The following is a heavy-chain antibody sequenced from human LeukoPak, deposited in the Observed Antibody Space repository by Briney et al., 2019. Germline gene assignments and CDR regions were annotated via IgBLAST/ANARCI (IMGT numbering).Heavy chain of an antibody. D-gene: IGHD5-12*01. Sequence: TSETLSLTCTVSGDSISSFHWSWIRQPAGKGLEWIGRIYTSGSTYYNPSLKSRVTIAVETSKNQFSLKLSSVTAADKAVYYCARSCRILDIVATIRARLGGNGFDIWGQGTMVTVSS. CDR1: GDSISSFH. J-gene: IGHJ3*02. CDR2: IYTSGST. CDR3: ARSCRILDIVATIRARLGGNGFDI. V-gene: IGHV4-4*07.